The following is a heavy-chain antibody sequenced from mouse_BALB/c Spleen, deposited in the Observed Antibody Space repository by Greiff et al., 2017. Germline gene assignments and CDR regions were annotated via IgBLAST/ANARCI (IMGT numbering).Heavy chain of an antibody. J-gene: IGHJ4*01. Sequence: LVRPGTSVKVSCKASGYSFTGYYMHWVKQSHGKSLEWIGYISCYNGATSYNQKFKGKATFTVDTSSSTAYMQFNSLTSEDSAVYYCAREGRPAMDYWGQGTSVTVSS. CDR3: AREGRPAMDY. CDR2: ISCYNGAT. CDR1: GYSFTGYY. V-gene: IGHV1S34*01.